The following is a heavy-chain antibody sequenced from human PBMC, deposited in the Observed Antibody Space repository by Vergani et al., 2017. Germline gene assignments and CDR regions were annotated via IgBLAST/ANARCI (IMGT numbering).Heavy chain of an antibody. Sequence: QITLKESGPTLAIPIQTLTLTCTFSGLPLSISGVGVGWIRQPPGKALEWLALFYWNDDKRYSPSLKSRLTITKDTSKNQVVLTMTNMDPVDTATYYCAHSSVVQGTRPSYYYYYMDVWGKGTTVTVSS. CDR3: AHSSVVQGTRPSYYYYYMDV. V-gene: IGHV2-5*01. CDR1: GLPLSISGVG. D-gene: IGHD3-10*01. J-gene: IGHJ6*03. CDR2: FYWNDDK.